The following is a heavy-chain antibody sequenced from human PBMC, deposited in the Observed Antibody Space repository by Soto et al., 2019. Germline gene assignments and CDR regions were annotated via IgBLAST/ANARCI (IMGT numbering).Heavy chain of an antibody. CDR1: GFTVSSNY. CDR2: IYSGGST. V-gene: IGHV3-53*01. CDR3: ARGKSIFYGMDV. Sequence: GGSLRLSCAASGFTVSSNYMSWVRQAPGKGLEWVSVIYSGGSTYYADSVKGRFTISRDNSKNTLYLQMNSLRAEDTAVYYCARGKSIFYGMDVWGQGTTVTVSS. D-gene: IGHD2-15*01. J-gene: IGHJ6*02.